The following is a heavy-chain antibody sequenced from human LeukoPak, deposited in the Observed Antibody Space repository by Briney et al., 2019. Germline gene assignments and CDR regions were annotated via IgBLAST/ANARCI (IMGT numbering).Heavy chain of an antibody. Sequence: PGGSLRHSCAASGLTFSSHWMHWVRQAPGKGLVWVSRITNDGSSTTYADSVKGRFTISRDNAKNMLYLQVNSLRADDTAVYYCARERIYYGSGRDLTDARLYYYYGMDVWGRGTTVTVSS. J-gene: IGHJ6*02. V-gene: IGHV3-74*01. CDR2: ITNDGSST. CDR3: ARERIYYGSGRDLTDARLYYYYGMDV. CDR1: GLTFSSHW. D-gene: IGHD3-10*01.